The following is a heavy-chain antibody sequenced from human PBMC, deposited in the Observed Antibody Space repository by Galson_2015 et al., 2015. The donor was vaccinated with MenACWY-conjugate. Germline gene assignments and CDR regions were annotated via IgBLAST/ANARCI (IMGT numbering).Heavy chain of an antibody. Sequence: ETLSLTCTVSGGSISSSNYFWGWIRQPPGKGLEWTGSLYYGGNTYYNPSLKSRVTISVDTSRNQFSLKLSSVTTADTAVYYCARDSPHYDFWRYFDYWGQGTLVTVSS. CDR2: LYYGGNT. V-gene: IGHV4-39*07. D-gene: IGHD3-3*01. CDR1: GGSISSSNYF. CDR3: ARDSPHYDFWRYFDY. J-gene: IGHJ4*02.